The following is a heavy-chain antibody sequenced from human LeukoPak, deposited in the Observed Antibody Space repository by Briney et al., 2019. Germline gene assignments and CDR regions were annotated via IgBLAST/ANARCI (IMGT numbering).Heavy chain of an antibody. CDR2: IYVGDSDV. CDR1: GYSFTNSW. J-gene: IGHJ4*02. CDR3: ARHGGRYSHSIDS. D-gene: IGHD1-26*01. V-gene: IGHV5-51*01. Sequence: GESLKISCKGSGYSFTNSWIGWVRQMPGKGLEWMGIIYVGDSDVRYSPSFQGQVTISADKSISSAYLQWSSLQVSDTAMYYCARHGGRYSHSIDSWGQGTLGTVSS.